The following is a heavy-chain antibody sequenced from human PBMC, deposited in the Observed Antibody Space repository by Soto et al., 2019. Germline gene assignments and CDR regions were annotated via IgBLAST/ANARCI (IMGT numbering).Heavy chain of an antibody. D-gene: IGHD5-12*01. Sequence: ASVKVSCKAAAYTFTSYDINWVLQATGQDFEWMGWMNPNNGNTAYAQKFQGRVTMTRDTSKSTAFMELSSLTSEDTAVYYCAGLRYSGYDYDYWGQGTLVTVSS. CDR1: AYTFTSYD. J-gene: IGHJ4*02. V-gene: IGHV1-8*01. CDR2: MNPNNGNT. CDR3: AGLRYSGYDYDY.